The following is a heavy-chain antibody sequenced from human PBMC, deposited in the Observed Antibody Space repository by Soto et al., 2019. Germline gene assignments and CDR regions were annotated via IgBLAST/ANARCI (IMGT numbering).Heavy chain of an antibody. D-gene: IGHD2-8*01. CDR3: ARGGPIVLMVYAFDY. V-gene: IGHV3-30-3*01. CDR1: GFTFSSYA. J-gene: IGHJ4*02. CDR2: ISYDGSNK. Sequence: PGGSLRLSCAASGFTFSSYAMHWVRQAPGKGLEWVAVISYDGSNKYYADSVKGRFTISRDNSKNTLYLQMNSLRAEDTAVYYCARGGPIVLMVYAFDYWGQGTLVTVSS.